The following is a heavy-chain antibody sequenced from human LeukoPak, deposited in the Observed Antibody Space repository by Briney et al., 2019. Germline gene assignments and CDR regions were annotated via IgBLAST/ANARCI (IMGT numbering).Heavy chain of an antibody. CDR3: ARCLHYDSSGYPDHAFDI. CDR1: GGSISSSNW. J-gene: IGHJ3*02. D-gene: IGHD3-22*01. Sequence: SGTLSLTCAVSGGSISSSNWWSWVRQPPGKGLEWIGEIYHSGSTNYNPSLKSRVTISVDKSKNQFSLKLSSVTAADTAVYYCARCLHYDSSGYPDHAFDIWGQGTMVTVSS. CDR2: IYHSGST. V-gene: IGHV4-4*02.